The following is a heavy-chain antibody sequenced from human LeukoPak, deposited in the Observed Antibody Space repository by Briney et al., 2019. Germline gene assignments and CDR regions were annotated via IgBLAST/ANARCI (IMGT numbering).Heavy chain of an antibody. CDR3: ANTVAGYFDY. Sequence: ETLSLTCTVSGDSMSSSHYCWGWIRQPPGKGLEWVSAISGSGGSTYYADSVKGRFTISRDNSKNTLYLQMNSLRAEDTAVYYCANTVAGYFDYWGQGTLVTVSS. D-gene: IGHD6-19*01. J-gene: IGHJ4*02. V-gene: IGHV3-23*01. CDR1: GDSMSSSHYC. CDR2: ISGSGGST.